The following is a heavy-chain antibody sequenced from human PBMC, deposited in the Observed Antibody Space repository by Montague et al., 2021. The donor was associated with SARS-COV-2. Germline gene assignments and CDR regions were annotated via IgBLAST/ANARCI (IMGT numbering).Heavy chain of an antibody. D-gene: IGHD3-10*01. CDR3: ARDAAYYNAMDV. CDR2: IYWNGGTT. Sequence: SLRLSCAASGFTFEDYGMTWVRQAPGKGLEWVSNIYWNGGTTTYGYSVKGRCTISRDNAKNSLYLQMNSLRAEDTALYYCARDAAYYNAMDVWGQGTTVTVSS. J-gene: IGHJ6*02. V-gene: IGHV3-20*04. CDR1: GFTFEDYG.